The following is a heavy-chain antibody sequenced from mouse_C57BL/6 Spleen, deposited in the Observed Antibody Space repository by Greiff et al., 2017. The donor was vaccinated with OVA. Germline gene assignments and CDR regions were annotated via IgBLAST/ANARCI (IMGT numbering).Heavy chain of an antibody. J-gene: IGHJ3*01. CDR2: ISSGSSTI. V-gene: IGHV5-17*01. Sequence: EVQLVESGGGLVKPGGSLKLSCAASGFTFSDYGMHWVRQAPEKGLEWVAYISSGSSTIYYADTVKGRFTISRDNAKNTLFLQMTSLRSEDTAMYYCAGSLAYWGQGTLVTVSA. CDR3: AGSLAY. CDR1: GFTFSDYG.